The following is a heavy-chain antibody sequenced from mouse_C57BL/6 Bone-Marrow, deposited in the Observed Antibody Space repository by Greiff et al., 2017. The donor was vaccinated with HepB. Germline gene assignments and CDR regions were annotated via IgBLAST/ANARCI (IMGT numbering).Heavy chain of an antibody. CDR3: ARGPCYDHGGFDY. CDR1: GFTFSDYG. Sequence: EVKLVESGGGLVQPGGSLKLSCAASGFTFSDYGMAWVRQAPRKGPEWVAFISNLAYSVYYADTVTGRFTISRVNAKNTLYLEMSSLRSEDTAMYYCARGPCYDHGGFDYWGQGTMVTVSA. J-gene: IGHJ3*01. CDR2: ISNLAYSV. D-gene: IGHD2-10*01. V-gene: IGHV5-15*01.